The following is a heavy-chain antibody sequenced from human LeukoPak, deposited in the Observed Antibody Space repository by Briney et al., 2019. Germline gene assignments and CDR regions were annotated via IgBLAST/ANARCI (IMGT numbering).Heavy chain of an antibody. CDR3: ARDQYQYYGMDV. CDR2: ISSSSSYI. J-gene: IGHJ6*02. CDR1: GFTFSSYS. D-gene: IGHD2-2*01. V-gene: IGHV3-21*01. Sequence: GGSLRLSCAVSGFTFSSYSMNWVRQAPGKGLEWVSSISSSSSYIYYADSVKGRFTISRDNAKNSLYLQMNSLRAEDTAVYYCARDQYQYYGMDVWGQGTTVTVSS.